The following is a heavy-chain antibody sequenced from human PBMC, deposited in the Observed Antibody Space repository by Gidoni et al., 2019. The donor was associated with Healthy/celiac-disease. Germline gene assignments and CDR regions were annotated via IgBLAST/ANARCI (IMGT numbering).Heavy chain of an antibody. CDR1: GFTFSSYA. D-gene: IGHD1-26*01. J-gene: IGHJ5*02. CDR2: ISYDGSNK. CDR3: TGVGATTDWFDP. V-gene: IGHV3-30-3*01. Sequence: QVQLVESGGGVVQPGRSLRLSCAASGFTFSSYAMHWVRQAPGKGLEWVAVISYDGSNKYYADSVKGRFTISRDNSKNTLYLQMNSLRAEDTAVYYSTGVGATTDWFDPWGQGTLVTVSS.